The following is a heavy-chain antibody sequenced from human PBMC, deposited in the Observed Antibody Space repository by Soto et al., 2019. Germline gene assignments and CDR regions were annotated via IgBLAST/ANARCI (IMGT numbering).Heavy chain of an antibody. D-gene: IGHD3-9*01. CDR1: GFTCSRYA. CDR3: ARGKNYDILTGYSNYYYYMDV. V-gene: IGHV3-23*01. CDR2: ISGSGGST. Sequence: GGSLRLSCAASGFTCSRYAMSWVRQAPGKGLEWVSAISGSGGSTYYADSVKGRFTISRDNSKNTLYLQMNSLRAEDTAVYYCARGKNYDILTGYSNYYYYMDVWGKGTTVTVSS. J-gene: IGHJ6*03.